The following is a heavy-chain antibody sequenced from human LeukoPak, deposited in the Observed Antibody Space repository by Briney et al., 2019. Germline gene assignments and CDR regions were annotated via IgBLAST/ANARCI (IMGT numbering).Heavy chain of an antibody. Sequence: SETLSLTCTVSGGSISSGSYYWSWIRQPPGKGLEWIGYIYYSGSTNYNPSLKSQVTISVDTSKNQFSLKLSSVTAADTAVYYCARDLRWLDYWGQGTLVTVSS. CDR2: IYYSGST. D-gene: IGHD4-23*01. J-gene: IGHJ4*02. V-gene: IGHV4-61*01. CDR1: GGSISSGSYY. CDR3: ARDLRWLDY.